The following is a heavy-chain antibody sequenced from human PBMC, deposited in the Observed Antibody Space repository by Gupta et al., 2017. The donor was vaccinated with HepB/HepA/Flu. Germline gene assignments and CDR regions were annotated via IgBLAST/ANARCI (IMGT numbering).Heavy chain of an antibody. Sequence: QVQLVQSGAEVKKPGASVKVSCKASGYSFSDNYMHWVRQAPGQGLEWMGWINSNSGGTNSAQKFQGRVTMTRDTSINTAYMELSSLRSDDTAVYYCALSYCSGGTCYSDYYYYYMDVWGKGTTVTVSS. CDR1: GYSFSDNY. D-gene: IGHD2-15*01. CDR2: INSNSGGT. V-gene: IGHV1-2*02. J-gene: IGHJ6*03. CDR3: ALSYCSGGTCYSDYYYYYMDV.